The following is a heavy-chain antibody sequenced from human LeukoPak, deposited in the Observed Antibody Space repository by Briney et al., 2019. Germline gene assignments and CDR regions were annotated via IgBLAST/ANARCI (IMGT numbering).Heavy chain of an antibody. Sequence: SEALSLTCTVSGSSITSYHWTWIRQPAGKGLEWIGRLSASGTTNFNPSLKSRVTISGDKTKKQVSLRLSSVTAADTAVYYCARGADGAGQFDPWGPGTLVSVSS. V-gene: IGHV4-4*07. CDR1: GSSITSYH. D-gene: IGHD1-26*01. CDR2: LSASGTT. CDR3: ARGADGAGQFDP. J-gene: IGHJ5*02.